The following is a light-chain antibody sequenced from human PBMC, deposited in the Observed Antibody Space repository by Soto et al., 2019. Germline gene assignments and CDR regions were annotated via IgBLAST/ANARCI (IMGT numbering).Light chain of an antibody. Sequence: QSALTKPASVSGSPGQSVTISCSGSSSDVGAYNYVSWYQRHPGKAPKLMIYDVTNRPSGVSNRFSGSKSGNTASLTISGLHAEDEADYFCSSYTSSSTVVFGGGTKLTVL. J-gene: IGLJ3*02. CDR3: SSYTSSSTVV. CDR1: SSDVGAYNY. CDR2: DVT. V-gene: IGLV2-14*01.